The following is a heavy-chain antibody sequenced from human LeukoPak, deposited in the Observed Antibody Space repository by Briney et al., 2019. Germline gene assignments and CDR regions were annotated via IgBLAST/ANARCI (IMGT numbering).Heavy chain of an antibody. CDR3: ARGSGNAFDI. D-gene: IGHD3-10*01. V-gene: IGHV3-53*01. J-gene: IGHJ3*02. CDR2: IYSGGSK. Sequence: GGSLRLSCAASGFTVSSNYMTWVRQAPGKGLEWVSVIYSGGSKYYSDSVKGRFTISRDNSKNTLYLQINSLRAEDTAVYYCARGSGNAFDIWGQGTMVTVSS. CDR1: GFTVSSNY.